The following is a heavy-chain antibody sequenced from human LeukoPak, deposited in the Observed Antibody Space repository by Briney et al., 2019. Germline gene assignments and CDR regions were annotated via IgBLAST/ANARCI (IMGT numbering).Heavy chain of an antibody. D-gene: IGHD3-16*01. Sequence: GASVKVSCKASAYTFTIYTIHWVRQAPGQGLEWMGRINPYSGGTNYAQKFQGRVTMTRDTSISTAYMELSRLRSDDTAVYYCARTLYDNDAFDIWGQGTMVTVSS. CDR1: AYTFTIYT. J-gene: IGHJ3*02. CDR3: ARTLYDNDAFDI. V-gene: IGHV1-2*06. CDR2: INPYSGGT.